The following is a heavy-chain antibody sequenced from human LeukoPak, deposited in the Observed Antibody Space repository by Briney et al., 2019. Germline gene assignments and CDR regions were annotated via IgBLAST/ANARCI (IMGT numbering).Heavy chain of an antibody. V-gene: IGHV1-18*01. CDR3: ARDYNLLGYCSGGSCSTDY. CDR1: GYTFTSYG. D-gene: IGHD2-15*01. Sequence: ASVKVSCKASGYTFTSYGISWVRQAPGQGLEWMGWISAYNGNTNYAQKLQGRVTMTTDTSTSTTYMELRSLRSDDTAVYYCARDYNLLGYCSGGSCSTDYWGQRTLVTVSS. CDR2: ISAYNGNT. J-gene: IGHJ4*02.